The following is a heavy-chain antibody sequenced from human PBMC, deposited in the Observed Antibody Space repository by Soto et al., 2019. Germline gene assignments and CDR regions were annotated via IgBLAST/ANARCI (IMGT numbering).Heavy chain of an antibody. V-gene: IGHV3-21*01. CDR2: ISSSSSYI. Sequence: GVSLRLSCAASGFPFSSYSMNWVRPAPGKGLEWVSSISSSSSYIYYADSVKGRFTISRDNAKNSLYLQMNSLRAEDTAVYYCAREQYSNINWFDPWGQGTLVTVSS. CDR3: AREQYSNINWFDP. CDR1: GFPFSSYS. D-gene: IGHD6-6*01. J-gene: IGHJ5*02.